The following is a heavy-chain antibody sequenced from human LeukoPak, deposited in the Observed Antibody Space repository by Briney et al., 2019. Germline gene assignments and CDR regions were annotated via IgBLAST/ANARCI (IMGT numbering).Heavy chain of an antibody. Sequence: PGGSLRLSCAASGFTFDVYAMHWVRQAPGKGLEWVSGISWNSGSIGYADSVKGRFTISRDNAKNSLYLQMNSLRAEDTALYYCAKGYGSGSYLDYWGQGTLVTVSS. J-gene: IGHJ4*02. CDR1: GFTFDVYA. V-gene: IGHV3-9*01. CDR2: ISWNSGSI. D-gene: IGHD3-10*01. CDR3: AKGYGSGSYLDY.